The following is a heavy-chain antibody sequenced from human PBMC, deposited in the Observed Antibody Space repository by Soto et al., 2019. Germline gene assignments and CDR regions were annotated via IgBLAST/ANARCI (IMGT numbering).Heavy chain of an antibody. CDR2: IIPIFGTA. D-gene: IGHD3-22*01. J-gene: IGHJ5*02. CDR1: GGTFSSYA. V-gene: IGHV1-69*13. CDR3: ARDRRYYDSSGYRNWFDP. Sequence: ETGASVKVSCKASGGTFSSYAISWVRQAPGQGLEWMGGIIPIFGTANYAQKFQGRVTITADESTSTAYMELSSLRSEDTAVYYCARDRRYYDSSGYRNWFDPWGQGTLVTVS.